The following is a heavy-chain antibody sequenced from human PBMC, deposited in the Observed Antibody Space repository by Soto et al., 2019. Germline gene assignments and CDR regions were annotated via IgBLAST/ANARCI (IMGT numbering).Heavy chain of an antibody. CDR2: IYYSGST. Sequence: SEALSLNCTVSGGSISSYYWSWIPQPPGKGLELIGYIYYSGSTNYNPSLKSRVTISVDTSKNQFSLKLSSVTAADTAVYYCASSIAAAGLHYYYYGMDVWGQGTTVTVSS. J-gene: IGHJ6*02. D-gene: IGHD6-13*01. CDR1: GGSISSYY. V-gene: IGHV4-59*01. CDR3: ASSIAAAGLHYYYYGMDV.